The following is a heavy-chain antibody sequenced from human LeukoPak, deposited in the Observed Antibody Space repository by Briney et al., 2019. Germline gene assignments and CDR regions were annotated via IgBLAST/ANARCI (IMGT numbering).Heavy chain of an antibody. V-gene: IGHV3-23*01. D-gene: IGHD6-19*01. CDR2: ISGSGGST. CDR3: AKIPEIRVYSSGWYTDY. Sequence: GGSLRLSCAASGFTFSSYAMSWVRQAPGKGLEWVSAISGSGGSTYYADSVKGRFTISRDNSKNTLYLQMNSLRAEDTAVYYCAKIPEIRVYSSGWYTDYWGQGTLVTVSS. J-gene: IGHJ4*02. CDR1: GFTFSSYA.